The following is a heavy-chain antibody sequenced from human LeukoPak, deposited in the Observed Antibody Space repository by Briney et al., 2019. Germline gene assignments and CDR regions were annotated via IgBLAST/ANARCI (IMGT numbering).Heavy chain of an antibody. V-gene: IGHV4-59*12. Sequence: PSETLSLTCTVSGGSISGYYWSWIRQPPGKGLEWIGYIYYSGSTHFNPSLKSRVTISVDTSKNQFSLKLTSVTAADTAVYYCARDHPDNYGNPFFDYWGQGTLVTVSS. CDR1: GGSISGYY. CDR3: ARDHPDNYGNPFFDY. J-gene: IGHJ4*02. D-gene: IGHD4-11*01. CDR2: IYYSGST.